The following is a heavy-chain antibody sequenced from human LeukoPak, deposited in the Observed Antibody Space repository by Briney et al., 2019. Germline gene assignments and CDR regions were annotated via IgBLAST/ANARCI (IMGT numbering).Heavy chain of an antibody. CDR2: ISYDGSNK. CDR1: GFTFSSYA. Sequence: GRSLRLSCEASGFTFSSYAMHWARQAPGKGREWVAVISYDGSNKYYAGSVKGRFTISRDNSKNTLYLQMNSLRAEDTAVYYCARPMTTVTTYYYYYGMDVWGQGTTVTVSS. D-gene: IGHD4-11*01. CDR3: ARPMTTVTTYYYYYGMDV. V-gene: IGHV3-30-3*01. J-gene: IGHJ6*02.